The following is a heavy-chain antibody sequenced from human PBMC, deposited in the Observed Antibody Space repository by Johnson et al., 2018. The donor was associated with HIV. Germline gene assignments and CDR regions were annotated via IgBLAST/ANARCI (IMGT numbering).Heavy chain of an antibody. J-gene: IGHJ3*02. Sequence: EQLVESGGGVVRPGGSLRLSCAASGFTFDDYGMSWVRQAPGKGLEWVAGINWNGGSTGYADSVTGRFTISRDNAKNSLYLQMNSLRAEDTALYYCARGVLLWFRELSSLNDAFDIWGQGTMVTVSS. CDR2: INWNGGST. D-gene: IGHD3-10*01. V-gene: IGHV3-20*04. CDR3: ARGVLLWFRELSSLNDAFDI. CDR1: GFTFDDYG.